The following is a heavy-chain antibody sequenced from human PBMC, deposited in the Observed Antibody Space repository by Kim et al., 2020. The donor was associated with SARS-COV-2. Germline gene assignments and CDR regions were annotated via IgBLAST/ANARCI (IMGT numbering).Heavy chain of an antibody. D-gene: IGHD3-22*01. Sequence: ASVKVSCKPSGFTLTDYYMHWVRQAPGQGLEWIGWINPDSAGTNYALKFQGRVTVTRDTSINTAYMELTRLTSDDTAVYYCAREVQHSNSFDYWGQGNLV. CDR1: GFTLTDYY. V-gene: IGHV1-2*02. J-gene: IGHJ4*02. CDR3: AREVQHSNSFDY. CDR2: INPDSAGT.